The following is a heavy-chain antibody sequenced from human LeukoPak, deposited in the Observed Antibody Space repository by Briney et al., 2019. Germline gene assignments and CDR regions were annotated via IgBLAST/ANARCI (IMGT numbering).Heavy chain of an antibody. CDR3: AKGYGVLDY. CDR2: ISGNGDGA. J-gene: IGHJ4*02. D-gene: IGHD4-17*01. CDR1: GRTFSSYG. Sequence: GGSLRLSCAVSGRTFSSYGMTWVRQAPGEGLVWVSGISGNGDGAHYADSVKGRCTISRDNSENTLYLQMNALRAEDTAIYYCAKGYGVLDYWGQGTLVTVSS. V-gene: IGHV3-23*01.